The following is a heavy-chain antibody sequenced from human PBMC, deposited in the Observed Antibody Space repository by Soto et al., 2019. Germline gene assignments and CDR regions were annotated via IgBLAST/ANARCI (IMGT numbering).Heavy chain of an antibody. CDR2: INAGNHNT. Sequence: ASGQVSCEACGYSSTSYGMHWLRQAHGQRRELRGWINAGNHNTKHSQKFHGRVTITRDTSAPTAYMELSTPRSEDTAVYYCARAPTGTLTGYYRGNSFDPCGQGALVTVSS. V-gene: IGHV1-3*01. J-gene: IGHJ5*02. CDR1: GYSSTSYG. CDR3: ARAPTGTLTGYYRGNSFDP. D-gene: IGHD3-9*01.